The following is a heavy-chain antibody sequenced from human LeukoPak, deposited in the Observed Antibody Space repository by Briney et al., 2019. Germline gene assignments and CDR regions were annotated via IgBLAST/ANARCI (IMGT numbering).Heavy chain of an antibody. CDR3: ARDQCSTIVLRTTDWYFAL. D-gene: IGHD3-3*01. Sequence: PGGSLRLSCAAPGFTFISYWMHWVRQAPGKGLVWVSRINSAGSSTAYADSVKGRFTISIDNGKNSLYLQINSLRADDTAVYYCARDQCSTIVLRTTDWYFALWGRGTLVTVPS. J-gene: IGHJ2*01. CDR1: GFTFISYW. CDR2: INSAGSST. V-gene: IGHV3-74*03.